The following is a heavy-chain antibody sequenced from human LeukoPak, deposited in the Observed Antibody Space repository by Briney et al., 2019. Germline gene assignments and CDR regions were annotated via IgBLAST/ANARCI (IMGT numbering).Heavy chain of an antibody. J-gene: IGHJ4*02. V-gene: IGHV3-74*01. CDR2: MNSDGSAT. Sequence: GGSLRLSCAASGFSFSNYWMHWVRQAPGKGLVWVTRMNSDGSATYCADSVQGRFTISRDNAKNTLYLQMNSLRAEGTAMYFCAKGPNYFDSWGQGTLVTVSS. CDR1: GFSFSNYW. CDR3: AKGPNYFDS.